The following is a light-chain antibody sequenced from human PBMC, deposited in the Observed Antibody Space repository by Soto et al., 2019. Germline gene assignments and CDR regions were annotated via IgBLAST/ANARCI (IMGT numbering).Light chain of an antibody. Sequence: QSALTQPASVSGSPGPSITISCTGTSSDVGGYNYVSWYQQRPGKAPKLLIFGVSDPPSGVSNRFSGSKSGHTALLTISGHQAVDVVDYCCRAYTRSSTPLVFGTGSKLTL. J-gene: IGLJ1*01. V-gene: IGLV2-14*03. CDR2: GVS. CDR3: RAYTRSSTPLV. CDR1: SSDVGGYNY.